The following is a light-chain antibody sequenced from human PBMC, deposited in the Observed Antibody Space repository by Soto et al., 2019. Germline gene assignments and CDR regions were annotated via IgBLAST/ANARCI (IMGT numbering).Light chain of an antibody. CDR1: QSVSSN. CDR2: GAS. V-gene: IGKV3-15*01. Sequence: TVMTQFPATLSVSPGERATLSCRASQSVSSNLAWYQQKPGQAPRLLIYGASTRATGIPARFSGSESGTDFTLTISSLQSEDFAVYYCQQYDNWLWTFGQGTKVEVK. J-gene: IGKJ1*01. CDR3: QQYDNWLWT.